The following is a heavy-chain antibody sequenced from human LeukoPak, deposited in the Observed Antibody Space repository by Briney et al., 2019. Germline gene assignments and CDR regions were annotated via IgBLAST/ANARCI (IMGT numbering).Heavy chain of an antibody. CDR2: ISAYNGNT. J-gene: IGHJ5*02. Sequence: ASVKVSCKASGYAFTSYGISWVWQAPGQGLEWMGWISAYNGNTNYAQKLQGRVTMTTDTSTSTAYMELRSLRSDDTAVYYCARDSHSSSWYGSEFDPWGQGTLVTVSS. CDR3: ARDSHSSSWYGSEFDP. D-gene: IGHD6-13*01. V-gene: IGHV1-18*01. CDR1: GYAFTSYG.